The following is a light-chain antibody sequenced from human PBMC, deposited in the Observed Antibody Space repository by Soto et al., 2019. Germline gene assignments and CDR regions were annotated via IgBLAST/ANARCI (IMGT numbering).Light chain of an antibody. CDR2: EVT. V-gene: IGLV2-14*01. J-gene: IGLJ1*01. Sequence: QSALTQPASVSGSPGQSITICCTGTSXDIGGYNYVSWYQQHPGKAPKLMISEVTNRPSGVSNRFSGSKSGNTASLTISGLQTEDEADYYCCSYKITSTPFVFGTGTKVTVL. CDR1: SXDIGGYNY. CDR3: CSYKITSTPFV.